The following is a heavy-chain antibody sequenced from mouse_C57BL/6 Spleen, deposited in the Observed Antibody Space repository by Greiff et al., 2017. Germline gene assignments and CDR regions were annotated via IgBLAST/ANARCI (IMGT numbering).Heavy chain of an antibody. D-gene: IGHD3-2*02. Sequence: VQLKESGAELVRPGASVKLSCTASGFNITDYYMHWVKQRPEQGLEWIGRIDPEDGDTDYAPKFQGKATMTADTSSNTAYLQLSSLTSEDTAVYYCTGGGSAGPFADWGQGTLVTVSA. J-gene: IGHJ3*01. CDR2: IDPEDGDT. V-gene: IGHV14-1*01. CDR1: GFNITDYY. CDR3: TGGGSAGPFAD.